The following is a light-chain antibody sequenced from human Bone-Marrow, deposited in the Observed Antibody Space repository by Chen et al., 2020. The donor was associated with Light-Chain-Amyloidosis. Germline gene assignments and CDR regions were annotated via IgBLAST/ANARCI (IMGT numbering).Light chain of an antibody. Sequence: EVLTQPSSVSVAPGQTATIACGGNNIGSTSVHWYQQTPGQAPLLVVYDDSDRPSGIPERLSGSNSGNTATLTISRVEAGDEADYYCQVWDRSSDRPVFGGGTKLTVL. CDR3: QVWDRSSDRPV. CDR1: NIGSTS. J-gene: IGLJ3*02. V-gene: IGLV3-21*02. CDR2: DDS.